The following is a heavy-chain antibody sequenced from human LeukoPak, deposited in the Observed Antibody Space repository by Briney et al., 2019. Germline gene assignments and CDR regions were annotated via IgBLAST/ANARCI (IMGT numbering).Heavy chain of an antibody. D-gene: IGHD1-26*01. V-gene: IGHV1-18*01. Sequence: ASVKVSCKASGYRFTSFGITWVRQAPGQGLEWMGWTSPYDDNPEYGKKFQGRVTMTTDTSTNTAYMELRSLRPDDTAVYYCAKVDPPIIAGARGDAFEIWGQGTLVTVSS. CDR2: TSPYDDNP. CDR3: AKVDPPIIAGARGDAFEI. CDR1: GYRFTSFG. J-gene: IGHJ3*02.